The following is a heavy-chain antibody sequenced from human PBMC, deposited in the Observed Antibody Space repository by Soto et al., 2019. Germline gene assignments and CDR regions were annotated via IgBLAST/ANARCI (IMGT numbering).Heavy chain of an antibody. CDR1: GGSISDYY. D-gene: IGHD2-15*01. CDR3: ARDQCSGGRCGDCCYTMDV. J-gene: IGHJ6*02. Sequence: SETLSLTCTVSGGSISDYYWSWIRQPPGKGLEWIGNIFYSGSTNYSPSLKNPSLKSRVTMSVDTSKNQFSLKLNSVTAADTAVYYCARDQCSGGRCGDCCYTMDVWGQGTTVTVSS. CDR2: IFYSGST. V-gene: IGHV4-59*01.